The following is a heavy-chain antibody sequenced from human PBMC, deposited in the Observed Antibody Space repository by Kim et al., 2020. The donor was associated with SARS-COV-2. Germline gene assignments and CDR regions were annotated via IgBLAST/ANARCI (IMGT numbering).Heavy chain of an antibody. Sequence: SETLSLTCAVYGGSFSGYYWSWIRQPPGKGLEWIGEINHSGSANYNPPLKSRVTISVDTSKNQFSLNLTSVTVADTAVYYCARQSSDGPYYFHYWAQETL. CDR3: ARQSSDGPYYFHY. V-gene: IGHV4-34*01. CDR2: INHSGSA. J-gene: IGHJ4*02. CDR1: GGSFSGYY.